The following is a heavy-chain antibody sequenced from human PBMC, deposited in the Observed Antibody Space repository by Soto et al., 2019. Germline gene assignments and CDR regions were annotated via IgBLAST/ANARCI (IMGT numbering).Heavy chain of an antibody. CDR3: AREVQDGAYDILTGYLPQYYFDY. CDR2: IYYSGST. V-gene: IGHV4-31*03. D-gene: IGHD3-9*01. J-gene: IGHJ4*02. Sequence: QVQLQESGPGLVKPSQTLSLTCTVSGGSISSGGYYWSWIRQHPGKGLEWIGYIYYSGSTYYNPSLKSRVTISVDTSKNQFSLKLSSVTAADTAVYYCAREVQDGAYDILTGYLPQYYFDYWGQGTLVTVSS. CDR1: GGSISSGGYY.